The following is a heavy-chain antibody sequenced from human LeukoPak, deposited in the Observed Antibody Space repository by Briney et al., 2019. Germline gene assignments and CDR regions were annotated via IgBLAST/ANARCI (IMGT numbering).Heavy chain of an antibody. CDR2: INPSGGST. V-gene: IGHV1-46*01. CDR1: GYTFTSYY. J-gene: IGHJ5*02. D-gene: IGHD6-13*01. Sequence: GASVKVSCKASGYTFTSYYMHWVRQAPGQGLEWMGIINPSGGSTSYAQKFQGRVTMTRDTSTSTVYMELSSLRSEDTAVYYCARDKRGAAAGKNWFDPWGRGTLVTVSS. CDR3: ARDKRGAAAGKNWFDP.